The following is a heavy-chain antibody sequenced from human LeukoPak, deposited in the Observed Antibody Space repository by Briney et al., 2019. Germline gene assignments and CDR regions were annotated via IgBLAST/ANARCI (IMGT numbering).Heavy chain of an antibody. CDR2: LSSDGTNK. D-gene: IGHD5-18*01. Sequence: GGSLRLSCAASGFTFSSYAVHWVRQAPGKGLGWVAGLSSDGTNKYYADSVQGRFTISRDTSKNTLYLLMNSLRGEDTAVYYCARDQIRYSNSPEALDLWGQGTLVSVSA. V-gene: IGHV3-30-3*01. J-gene: IGHJ3*01. CDR3: ARDQIRYSNSPEALDL. CDR1: GFTFSSYA.